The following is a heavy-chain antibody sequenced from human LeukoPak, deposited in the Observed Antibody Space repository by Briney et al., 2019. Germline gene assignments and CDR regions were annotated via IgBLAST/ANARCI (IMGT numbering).Heavy chain of an antibody. CDR2: IYYSGST. CDR1: GGSISSSSYY. CDR3: ARRAYSNYYYYYYYMDV. V-gene: IGHV4-39*07. D-gene: IGHD4-11*01. Sequence: PSETLSLTCTVSGGSISSSSYYWGWIRQPPGKGLEWIGSIYYSGSTYYNPSLKSRVTISADTSKNQFSLKLSSVTAADTAVYYCARRAYSNYYYYYYYMDVWGKGTTVTVSS. J-gene: IGHJ6*03.